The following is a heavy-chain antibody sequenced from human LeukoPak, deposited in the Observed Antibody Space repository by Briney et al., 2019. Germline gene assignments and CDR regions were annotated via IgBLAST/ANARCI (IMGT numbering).Heavy chain of an antibody. D-gene: IGHD4-11*01. V-gene: IGHV3-48*01. CDR2: ISSSSSSI. Sequence: PGGSLRLSCAASGFTFSSYTMNWVRQAPGKGLEWVSYISSSSSSIYYADSVKGRFTISRDNAKNSLYLQMNSLRAEDTAVYYCARDSKYFDLWGQGTLVTVSS. CDR1: GFTFSSYT. CDR3: ARDSKYFDL. J-gene: IGHJ4*02.